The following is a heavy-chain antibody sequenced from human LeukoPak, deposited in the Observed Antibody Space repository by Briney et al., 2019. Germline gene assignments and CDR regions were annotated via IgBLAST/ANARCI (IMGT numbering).Heavy chain of an antibody. CDR3: ARDGTFTGSNNYYYIDV. J-gene: IGHJ6*03. CDR1: GFTFSTSW. CDR2: INGDGSDP. V-gene: IGHV3-74*01. D-gene: IGHD1-14*01. Sequence: GGSLRLSCEASGFTFSTSWMYWVRQAPGKGLEWVSRINGDGSDPSYADFVKGRFTISRDDAKSTLYLEMKNLRAEDTAVYYCARDGTFTGSNNYYYIDVWGKGTTVTISS.